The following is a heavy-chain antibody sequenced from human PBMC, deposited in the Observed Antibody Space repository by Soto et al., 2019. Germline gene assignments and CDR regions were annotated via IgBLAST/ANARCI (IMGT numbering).Heavy chain of an antibody. CDR2: ISLYSDGT. V-gene: IGHV1-18*01. CDR3: ARVVPGAEAWFGP. D-gene: IGHD2-2*01. Sequence: ASVKVSCKTSGYTFSNSGITWVRQAPGQPLEWLGWISLYSDGTNYAQKFQGRVSMTTDTSTTTAYMELRSLRSDDTAVYYCARVVPGAEAWFGPWGQGPLVTVSS. J-gene: IGHJ5*02. CDR1: GYTFSNSG.